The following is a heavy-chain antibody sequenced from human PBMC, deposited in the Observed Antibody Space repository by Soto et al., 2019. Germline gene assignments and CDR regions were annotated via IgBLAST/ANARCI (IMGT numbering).Heavy chain of an antibody. CDR2: ISGYNGDT. Sequence: QGQLVQSGAEVKKPGASVKVSCKASGYTFTRYGISWVRQAPGQGLEWMGWISGYNGDTNYAQKFQGRVTMTVDTSTTTAFMELTSLTSDDRAVSYCAKNGQPPYYYYVMDVWGQGTTVTFSS. CDR1: GYTFTRYG. D-gene: IGHD2-8*01. V-gene: IGHV1-18*01. J-gene: IGHJ6*02. CDR3: AKNGQPPYYYYVMDV.